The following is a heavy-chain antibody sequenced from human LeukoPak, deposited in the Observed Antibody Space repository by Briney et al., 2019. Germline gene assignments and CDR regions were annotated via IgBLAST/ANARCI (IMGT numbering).Heavy chain of an antibody. Sequence: SQTLSLTCAISGDSVSSNSDAWNWIRQSPSRGLEWLGRTYQRSKWYNDYAVSAKSRITINPDISKNQFSLQLNSVTPEDTAVYYCARSPSPYSSGWYFDYWGQGTLVTVSS. V-gene: IGHV6-1*01. CDR1: GDSVSSNSDA. CDR2: TYQRSKWYN. D-gene: IGHD6-19*01. CDR3: ARSPSPYSSGWYFDY. J-gene: IGHJ4*02.